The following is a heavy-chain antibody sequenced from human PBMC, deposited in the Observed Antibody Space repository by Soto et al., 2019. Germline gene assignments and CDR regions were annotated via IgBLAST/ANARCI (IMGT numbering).Heavy chain of an antibody. CDR1: GDSISSGAYY. J-gene: IGHJ4*02. D-gene: IGHD2-2*01. Sequence: SETLSLTCTVSGDSISSGAYYWSWIRHHPGKGLEWIGYIYYSGSTYYNPSLKSRVIISVDTSKSQFSLKLSSVTAADTAVYYCARYGAGVVSAANPYFDYWGQGTVVTVSS. CDR3: ARYGAGVVSAANPYFDY. CDR2: IYYSGST. V-gene: IGHV4-31*03.